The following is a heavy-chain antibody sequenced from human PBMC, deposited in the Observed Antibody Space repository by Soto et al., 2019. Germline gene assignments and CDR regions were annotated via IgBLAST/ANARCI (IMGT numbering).Heavy chain of an antibody. J-gene: IGHJ5*02. CDR1: GGSISSYY. CDR3: ARRAEGLITAAGTYWFDP. V-gene: IGHV4-59*08. CDR2: IYYSGST. D-gene: IGHD6-13*01. Sequence: KASETLSLTCTVSGGSISSYYWSWIRQPPGKGLEWIGYIYYSGSTNYNPSLKSRVTISVDTSKNQFSLKLSSVTAADTAVYYCARRAEGLITAAGTYWFDPWGQGTLVTVSS.